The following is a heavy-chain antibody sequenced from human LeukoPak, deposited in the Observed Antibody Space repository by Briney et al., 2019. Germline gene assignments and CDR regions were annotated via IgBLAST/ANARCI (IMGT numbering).Heavy chain of an antibody. CDR1: GGSISSGSYY. CDR3: ARDSYGYVSDV. J-gene: IGHJ6*04. Sequence: SETLSLTCTVSGGSISSGSYYWSWIRQPAGKGLEWIGRIYTSGSTNYNPSLKSRVAISVDTSKNQFSLKLSSVTAADTAVYYCARDSYGYVSDVWGKGTTVTISS. V-gene: IGHV4-61*02. D-gene: IGHD5-18*01. CDR2: IYTSGST.